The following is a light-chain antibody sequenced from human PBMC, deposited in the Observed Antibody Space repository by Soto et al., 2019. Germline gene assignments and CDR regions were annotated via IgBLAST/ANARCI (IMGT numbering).Light chain of an antibody. CDR1: QSVSSSN. J-gene: IGKJ1*01. CDR3: QQYCSSPRT. Sequence: EIVLTQSPGTLSLSPGERATLSCRASQSVSSSNLAWYQQKPGQAHRLLIYGASSRATGIPDRFGGSGSGTGFTLTISKLEPEDFAVYYCQQYCSSPRTFGQGTNVEIK. CDR2: GAS. V-gene: IGKV3-20*01.